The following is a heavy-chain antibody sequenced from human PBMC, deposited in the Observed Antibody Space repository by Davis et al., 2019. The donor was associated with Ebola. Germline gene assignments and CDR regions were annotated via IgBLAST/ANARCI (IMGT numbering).Heavy chain of an antibody. CDR3: ARGLEQWLVLSYYGMDV. D-gene: IGHD6-19*01. V-gene: IGHV4-39*07. CDR1: GGSISSSSYY. Sequence: PGGSLRLSCTVSGGSISSSSYYWDWIRQPPGKGLEWIGSIYYSGSTYFNPSLKSRVTISVDTSKNQFSLKLSSVTAADTAVYYCARGLEQWLVLSYYGMDVWGQGTTVTVSS. J-gene: IGHJ6*02. CDR2: IYYSGST.